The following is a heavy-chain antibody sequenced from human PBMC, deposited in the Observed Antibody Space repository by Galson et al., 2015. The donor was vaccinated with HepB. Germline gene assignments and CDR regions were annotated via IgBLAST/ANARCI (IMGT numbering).Heavy chain of an antibody. CDR2: INPNTGGT. CDR1: GYTFTDYY. J-gene: IGHJ4*02. V-gene: IGHV1-2*02. CDR3: ARDWGGNFFFDF. Sequence: SVKVSCKASGYTFTDYYMHWVRQAPGQGLEWMGWINPNTGGTNYPQKFQGRVTMTRDTSISTAYMELSRLGSDDTAVYYCARDWGGNFFFDFWGQGTLVTVSS. D-gene: IGHD4-23*01.